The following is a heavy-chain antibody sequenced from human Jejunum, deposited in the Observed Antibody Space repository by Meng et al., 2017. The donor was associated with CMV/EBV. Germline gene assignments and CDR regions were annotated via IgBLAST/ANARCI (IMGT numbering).Heavy chain of an antibody. J-gene: IGHJ4*02. V-gene: IGHV3-23*05. CDR2: INSSGNKK. CDR1: GVSGGNYG. D-gene: IGHD4-23*01. Sequence: GVSGGNYGRAWVRQDPGKGPEGVATINSSGNKKDKADAERGRFSVSKDNDKNTVYVQMNRMTVEDAEMYCDERDMEWGGGNAFGGHWGQGTLVTVSS. CDR3: ERDMEWGGGNAFGGH.